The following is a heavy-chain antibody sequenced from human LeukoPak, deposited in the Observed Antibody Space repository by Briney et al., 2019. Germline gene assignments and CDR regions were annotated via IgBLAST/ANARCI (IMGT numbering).Heavy chain of an antibody. D-gene: IGHD3-10*02. CDR2: IYHSGST. CDR1: GGSISSGDYY. V-gene: IGHV4-30-4*08. CDR3: ARTVRGGSGNFDP. Sequence: SETLSLTCTVSGGSISSGDYYWSWIRQPPGKGLEWIGYIYHSGSTYYNPSLKSRVTISVDRSKSQFSLKLSSVTAADTAVYYCARTVRGGSGNFDPWGQGTLVTVSS. J-gene: IGHJ5*02.